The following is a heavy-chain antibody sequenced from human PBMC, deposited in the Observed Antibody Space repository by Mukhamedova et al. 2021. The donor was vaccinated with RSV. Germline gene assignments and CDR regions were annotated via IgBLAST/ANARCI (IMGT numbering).Heavy chain of an antibody. CDR2: ITTYNGNT. V-gene: IGHV1-18*01. D-gene: IGHD6-19*01. J-gene: IGHJ4*02. CDR3: ARGGYSGGWYIYY. Sequence: GLEWVGWITTYNGNTNYAPKFQGRVTMTTHTSTSTAYMELRSLRSDDTAVYYCARGGYSGGWYIYYWGQGTLVTVSS.